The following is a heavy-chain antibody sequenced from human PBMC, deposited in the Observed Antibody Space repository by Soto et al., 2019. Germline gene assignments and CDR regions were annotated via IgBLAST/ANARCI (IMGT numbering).Heavy chain of an antibody. Sequence: EVQLVETGGGLIQPGGSLRLSCAASGFTVSSNYMSWVRQAPGKGLEWVSDIYSGGSTYYADSVKGRFTISRDNSNNTLDLQMNSLTAEDTAVDYCARDRGIAAAGTRPGYYSYGMDVWGQGTTVTVSS. V-gene: IGHV3-53*02. CDR1: GFTVSSNY. CDR3: ARDRGIAAAGTRPGYYSYGMDV. J-gene: IGHJ6*02. CDR2: IYSGGST. D-gene: IGHD6-13*01.